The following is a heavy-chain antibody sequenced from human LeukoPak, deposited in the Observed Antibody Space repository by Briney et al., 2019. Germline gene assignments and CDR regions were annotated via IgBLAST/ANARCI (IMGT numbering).Heavy chain of an antibody. D-gene: IGHD2-2*01. V-gene: IGHV4-4*07. Sequence: SETLSLTCTVSGGSISRYYWSWIRQPAGKGLEWIGRIYTSGSTNYNPSLKSRVTMSVDTSKNQFSLKLSSVTAADTAVYYCARSAGHCSSTSCYPSYYYYGMDVWGQGTTVTVSS. CDR2: IYTSGST. J-gene: IGHJ6*02. CDR1: GGSISRYY. CDR3: ARSAGHCSSTSCYPSYYYYGMDV.